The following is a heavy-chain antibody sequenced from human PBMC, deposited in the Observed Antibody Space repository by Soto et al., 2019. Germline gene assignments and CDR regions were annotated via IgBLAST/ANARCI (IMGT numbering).Heavy chain of an antibody. Sequence: SGKVSCKASGGTFSSYAISWVRQAPGQGLEWMGGIIPIFGTANYAQKFQGRVTITADESTSTAYMELSSLRSEDTAVYYCARHNTIFGVVNVSAYYGMDVWGQGTTVTVSS. V-gene: IGHV1-69*13. CDR3: ARHNTIFGVVNVSAYYGMDV. D-gene: IGHD3-3*01. CDR2: IIPIFGTA. J-gene: IGHJ6*02. CDR1: GGTFSSYA.